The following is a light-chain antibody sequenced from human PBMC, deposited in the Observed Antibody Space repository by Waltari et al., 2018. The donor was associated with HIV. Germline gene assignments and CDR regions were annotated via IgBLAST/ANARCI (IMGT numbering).Light chain of an antibody. CDR1: SCEVGGYHL. V-gene: IGLV2-14*01. J-gene: IGLJ2*01. CDR2: EVS. CDR3: SSYTSSSTVV. Sequence: QSALTQPASVSGSPGQSITISCTGTSCEVGGYHLVPWYQQHPGKAPKLIIYEVSNRPSGVSNRFSCSKSGNTASLTISGLQAEDEADYYCSSYTSSSTVVFGGGTKLTVL.